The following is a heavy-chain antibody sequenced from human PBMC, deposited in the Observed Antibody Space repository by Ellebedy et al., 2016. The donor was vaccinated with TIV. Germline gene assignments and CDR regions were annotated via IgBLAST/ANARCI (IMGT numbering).Heavy chain of an antibody. V-gene: IGHV2-5*02. D-gene: IGHD1-26*01. CDR3: AHRGGSYYQSDAFDI. CDR2: IYWDDDK. J-gene: IGHJ3*02. Sequence: SGPTLVKPPQTLTLTCTFSGFSLSTSGVGVGWIRQPPGKALEWLALIYWDDDKRYSPSLKSRLTITKDTSKNQVVLTMTNMDPVDTATYYCAHRGGSYYQSDAFDIWGQGTMVTVSS. CDR1: GFSLSTSGVG.